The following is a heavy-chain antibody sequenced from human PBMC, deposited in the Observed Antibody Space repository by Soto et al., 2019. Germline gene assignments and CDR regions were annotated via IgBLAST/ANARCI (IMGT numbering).Heavy chain of an antibody. CDR3: VLIAAAGVLDY. CDR2: INHGGST. J-gene: IGHJ4*02. V-gene: IGHV4-34*01. D-gene: IGHD6-13*01. CDR1: GGSFSGYY. Sequence: SETLSLTCAVYGGSFSGYYWSWIRQPPGKGLEWIGEINHGGSTNYNPSLKSRVTISVDTSKNQFSLKLSSVTAADTAVYYCVLIAAAGVLDYWGQGTLVTVSS.